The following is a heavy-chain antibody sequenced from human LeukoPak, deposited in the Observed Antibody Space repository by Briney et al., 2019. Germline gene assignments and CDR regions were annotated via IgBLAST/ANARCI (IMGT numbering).Heavy chain of an antibody. CDR2: ISYDGSNK. V-gene: IGHV3-30*19. CDR3: ARDGY. J-gene: IGHJ4*02. CDR1: GFTFSSFG. Sequence: GGSLRLSCAASGFTFSSFGMHWVRQAPGMGPEWVAVISYDGSNKYYADSVKGRFTISRDNSKNTLYLQMNSLRAEDTAVYYCARDGYWGQGTLVTVSS.